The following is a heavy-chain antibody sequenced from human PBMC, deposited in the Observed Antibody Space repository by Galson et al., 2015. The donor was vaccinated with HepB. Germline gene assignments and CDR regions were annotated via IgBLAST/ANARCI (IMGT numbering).Heavy chain of an antibody. J-gene: IGHJ3*02. D-gene: IGHD3-22*01. V-gene: IGHV3-23*01. CDR1: GFTFSSYA. Sequence: SLRLSCAASGFTFSSYAMSWIRQAPGKGLEWVSAISGSGGRTYYADSVKGRFTISRDNTKNTVYLQMNSLRAEDTAVYYCAKSTGYYDSSGPYDAFDIWGQGTMVTVSS. CDR3: AKSTGYYDSSGPYDAFDI. CDR2: ISGSGGRT.